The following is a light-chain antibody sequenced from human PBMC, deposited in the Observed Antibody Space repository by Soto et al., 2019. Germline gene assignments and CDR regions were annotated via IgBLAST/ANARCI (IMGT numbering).Light chain of an antibody. J-gene: IGLJ3*02. CDR1: SSDVGAYNY. CDR2: EVS. Sequence: QSALTQPASVSGSPGQSITISCTGTSSDVGAYNYVSWHQQHPGKAPKVLIYEVSHRPSGVSNRFSASKSGNTASLTISGLQAEDEADYYCSSYTSTNTLGFGGGTKLTVL. CDR3: SSYTSTNTLG. V-gene: IGLV2-14*01.